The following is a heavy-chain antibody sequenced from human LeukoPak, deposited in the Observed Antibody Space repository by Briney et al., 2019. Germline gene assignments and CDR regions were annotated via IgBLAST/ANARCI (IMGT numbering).Heavy chain of an antibody. Sequence: SETLSLTCTVSGGSISSYYWSWIRQAPGKGLEWIGYIYYTGTTNYNPSLKSRATISVDASKNQFSLKLRSVTAADTAVYYCARVIRYHYGMDVWGQGTTVVISS. D-gene: IGHD2-2*01. CDR1: GGSISSYY. CDR3: ARVIRYHYGMDV. V-gene: IGHV4-59*01. CDR2: IYYTGTT. J-gene: IGHJ6*02.